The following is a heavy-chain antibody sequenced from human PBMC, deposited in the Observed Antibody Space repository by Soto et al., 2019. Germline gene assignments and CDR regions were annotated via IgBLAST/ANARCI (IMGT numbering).Heavy chain of an antibody. CDR3: ARAIGVAGTSFDY. D-gene: IGHD6-19*01. V-gene: IGHV4-31*03. J-gene: IGHJ4*02. Sequence: TLSLTCTVSGGSISSGGYYWSWIRQHPGKGLEWIGYIYYSGSTYYNPSLKSRVTISVDTSKNQFSVKLSSVTAADTAVYHCARAIGVAGTSFDYWAQGSLVTVAS. CDR1: GGSISSGGYY. CDR2: IYYSGST.